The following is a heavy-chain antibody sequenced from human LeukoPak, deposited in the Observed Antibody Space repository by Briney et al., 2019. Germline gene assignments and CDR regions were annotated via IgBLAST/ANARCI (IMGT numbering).Heavy chain of an antibody. D-gene: IGHD6-13*01. Sequence: GGSLRLSCAASGFTFSSYGMHWVRQAPGKGLEWVAVIWYDGSNKYYADSVKGRFTISRDNSKNTLYLQMNSLRAEDTAVYYCAKAAGYSSSQYYFDYWGQGTLVTVSP. V-gene: IGHV3-33*06. J-gene: IGHJ4*02. CDR1: GFTFSSYG. CDR2: IWYDGSNK. CDR3: AKAAGYSSSQYYFDY.